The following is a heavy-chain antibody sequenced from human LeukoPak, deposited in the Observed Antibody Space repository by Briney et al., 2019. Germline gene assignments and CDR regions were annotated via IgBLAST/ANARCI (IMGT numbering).Heavy chain of an antibody. Sequence: PGGSLRLSCAASGFTFSRYTMNWVRQAPGKGLEWVSSISSSGSYIYYADSVKGRFTISRDNAKNSLYLQMNSLRVEDTAVYYCARDNYYGSGRKDWFDPWGQGTLVTVSS. CDR2: ISSSGSYI. CDR1: GFTFSRYT. D-gene: IGHD3-10*01. CDR3: ARDNYYGSGRKDWFDP. J-gene: IGHJ5*02. V-gene: IGHV3-21*01.